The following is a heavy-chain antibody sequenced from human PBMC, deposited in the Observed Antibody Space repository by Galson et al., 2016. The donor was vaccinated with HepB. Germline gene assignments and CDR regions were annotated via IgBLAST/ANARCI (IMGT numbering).Heavy chain of an antibody. D-gene: IGHD3-3*01. CDR2: IYYSGSP. CDR1: GGSINSDNYY. Sequence: TLSLTCTVSGGSINSDNYYWSWIRQHPGKGLEWLGHIYYSGSPYYNPSLKSRLTIWVDTATNQFSLKLSSVTAADTAVYYCARDRGTIFGVVQPNYYYYGTDVWGRGTTVTVSS. J-gene: IGHJ6*02. V-gene: IGHV4-31*03. CDR3: ARDRGTIFGVVQPNYYYYGTDV.